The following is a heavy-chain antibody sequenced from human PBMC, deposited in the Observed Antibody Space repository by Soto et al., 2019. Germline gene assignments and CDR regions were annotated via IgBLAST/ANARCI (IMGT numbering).Heavy chain of an antibody. J-gene: IGHJ6*02. CDR3: AGTVLRFLEWLPTDV. Sequence: PSETLSLTCAVYGGSVSRYYWSWIRQPPGKGLERIGEINHSGSTNYNPSLKSRVTISVDTSKNQFSLKLSSVTAADTAVYYCAGTVLRFLEWLPTDVWGQGTTVTVSS. CDR1: GGSVSRYY. D-gene: IGHD3-3*01. V-gene: IGHV4-34*01. CDR2: INHSGST.